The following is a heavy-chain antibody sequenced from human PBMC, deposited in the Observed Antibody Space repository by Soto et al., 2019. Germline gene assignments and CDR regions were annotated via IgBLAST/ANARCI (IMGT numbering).Heavy chain of an antibody. J-gene: IGHJ4*02. V-gene: IGHV1-69*13. CDR1: GDSFSRFA. CDR3: ARLGLDLDFDH. Sequence: VASVKVSCKSYGDSFSRFAVSWVRRAPGGGLEWMGGIIPVTGTANYIDKFRGRLTITADESSSTVYMELSSLRSEDTAVYYCARLGLDLDFDHWGQGTLVTVSS. CDR2: IIPVTGTA.